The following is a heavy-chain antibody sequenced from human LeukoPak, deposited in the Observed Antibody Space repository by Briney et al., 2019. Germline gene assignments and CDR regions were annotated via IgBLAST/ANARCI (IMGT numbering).Heavy chain of an antibody. CDR2: ISSGATTM. V-gene: IGHV3-48*03. CDR3: ALLAVASDFDY. CDR1: GFMFRSFE. D-gene: IGHD6-19*01. J-gene: IGHJ4*02. Sequence: GGSLRLSCAASGFMFRSFEMYWVRQAPGKGLEWVAYISSGATTMYYADSVKGRFTISRDDAKNSLFLQMNSLRAEDTAVYYCALLAVASDFDYWGKGTLVTVSS.